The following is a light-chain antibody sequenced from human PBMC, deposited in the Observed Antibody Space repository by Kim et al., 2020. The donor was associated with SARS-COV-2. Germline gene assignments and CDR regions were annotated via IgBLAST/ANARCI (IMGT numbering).Light chain of an antibody. V-gene: IGLV3-1*01. Sequence: SYELTQPPSVSVSPGQTASITCSGDKLGDKYACWYQQKPAQSPVLVIYQDSKRPSGIPERFSGSNSGNTATLTISGTQPIDEADYYCQAWDSSTYVFGTGTKVTVL. CDR3: QAWDSSTYV. CDR1: KLGDKY. CDR2: QDS. J-gene: IGLJ1*01.